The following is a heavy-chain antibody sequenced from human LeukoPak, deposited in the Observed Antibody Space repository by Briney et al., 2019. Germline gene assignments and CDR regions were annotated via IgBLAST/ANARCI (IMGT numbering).Heavy chain of an antibody. CDR3: ARQGAVAGPNWFDP. V-gene: IGHV4-59*08. D-gene: IGHD6-19*01. J-gene: IGHJ5*02. CDR1: GGSISSYY. CDR2: IYYSGST. Sequence: SETLSLTCTVSGGSISSYYWSWIRQPPGKGLEWIGYIYYSGSTNYNPSLKSRVTISVDTSKNQFSLKLSSVTAADTAMYYCARQGAVAGPNWFDPWGQGTLVTVSS.